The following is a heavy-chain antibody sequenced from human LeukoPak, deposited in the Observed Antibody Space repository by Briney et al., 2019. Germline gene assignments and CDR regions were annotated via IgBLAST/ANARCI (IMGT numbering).Heavy chain of an antibody. Sequence: GGSLRLSCAASGFTFSSYSMSWVRQAPGKGLEWLSYISSSSSTINYADSVKGRFTISRDNAKNSLYLQMNSLRAEDTAVYYCARDSSGCDFWSGYYTWPKGEAFDIWGQGTMVTVSS. CDR3: ARDSSGCDFWSGYYTWPKGEAFDI. J-gene: IGHJ3*02. V-gene: IGHV3-48*01. CDR1: GFTFSSYS. CDR2: ISSSSSTI. D-gene: IGHD3-3*01.